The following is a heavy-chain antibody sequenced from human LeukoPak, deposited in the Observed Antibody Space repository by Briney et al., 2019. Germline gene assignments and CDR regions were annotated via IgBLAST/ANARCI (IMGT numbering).Heavy chain of an antibody. D-gene: IGHD3-3*01. Sequence: GGSLKPSCAASGFTFSNYWMHWVRQAPGMGLVWVSRINTDGSSTSYADSVKGRFTISRDNAKNTLYLQMNSLRAEDTAVYYCGRGDFWSGYQTIDYWGQGPLVTVSS. J-gene: IGHJ4*02. CDR3: GRGDFWSGYQTIDY. V-gene: IGHV3-74*01. CDR2: INTDGSST. CDR1: GFTFSNYW.